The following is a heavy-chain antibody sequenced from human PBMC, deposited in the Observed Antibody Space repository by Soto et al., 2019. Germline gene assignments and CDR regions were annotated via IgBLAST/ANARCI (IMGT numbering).Heavy chain of an antibody. D-gene: IGHD2-15*01. V-gene: IGHV3-53*01. J-gene: IGHJ5*02. Sequence: GSLRLSCAASGFTVSSKYMNWVRQAPGKGLEWVSIIWSAGLTYYADSVRGRFTISRDISKNILFLQMNSLRAEDSAIYYCARELPPDLWGQGTLVTVSS. CDR1: GFTVSSKY. CDR3: ARELPPDL. CDR2: IWSAGLT.